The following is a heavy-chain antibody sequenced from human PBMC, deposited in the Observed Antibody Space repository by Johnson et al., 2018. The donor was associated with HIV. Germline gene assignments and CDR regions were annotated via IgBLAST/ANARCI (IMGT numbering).Heavy chain of an antibody. CDR2: IKSKTDGGTT. V-gene: IGHV3-15*01. Sequence: VQLVESGGDLVKPGGSLRLSCAASGFIFSDYYMTWIRQAPGKGLEWVGRIKSKTDGGTTDYAAPVKGRFTISRDDSKNTLYLQMNSLKTEDTATYYCTTAGSSGSAHAFDIWGQGTRVTVSS. CDR3: TTAGSSGSAHAFDI. D-gene: IGHD3-22*01. CDR1: GFIFSDYY. J-gene: IGHJ3*02.